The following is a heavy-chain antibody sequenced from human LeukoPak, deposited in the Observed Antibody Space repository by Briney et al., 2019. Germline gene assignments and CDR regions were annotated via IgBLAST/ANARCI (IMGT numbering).Heavy chain of an antibody. CDR2: IIPILGIA. CDR1: GGTFSSYA. J-gene: IGHJ6*02. V-gene: IGHV1-69*04. CDR3: ARDMIVGATFWDYYYGMDV. Sequence: GASVKVSCKASGGTFSSYAISWVRQAPGQGLEWMGRIIPILGIANYAQKFQGRVTITADKSTSTAYMELSSLRSEDTAVYYCARDMIVGATFWDYYYGMDVWGQGTTVTVSS. D-gene: IGHD1-26*01.